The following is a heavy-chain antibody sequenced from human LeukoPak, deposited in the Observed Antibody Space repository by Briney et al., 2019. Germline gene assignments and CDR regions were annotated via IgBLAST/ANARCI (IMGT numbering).Heavy chain of an antibody. D-gene: IGHD4-17*01. V-gene: IGHV1-46*01. CDR2: INPSGGST. CDR1: GYTFTSYY. J-gene: IGHJ4*02. CDR3: ARDSLYGVVDY. Sequence: ASVKVSCKTSGYTFTSYYIHWVRQAPGQGLEWMGIINPSGGSTSYAQKFRGRVTMTRDTSTSTVYMYLGSLRSEDTAVYYCARDSLYGVVDYWGQGTLVTVSS.